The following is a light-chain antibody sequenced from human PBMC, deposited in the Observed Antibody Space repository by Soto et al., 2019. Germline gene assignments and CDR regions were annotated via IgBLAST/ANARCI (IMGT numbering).Light chain of an antibody. V-gene: IGKV2D-29*02. CDR3: MQSTQLPPT. CDR1: QSLLHITGETF. J-gene: IGKJ5*01. Sequence: VMTQTPLSLSVAPGQPASISCKSIQSLLHITGETFLFWYLHKPGQSPQLLIYEVSTRVSGVPDRFSGSGSGTDFTLEISRVETDDVGIYYCMQSTQLPPTFGQGTRLEI. CDR2: EVS.